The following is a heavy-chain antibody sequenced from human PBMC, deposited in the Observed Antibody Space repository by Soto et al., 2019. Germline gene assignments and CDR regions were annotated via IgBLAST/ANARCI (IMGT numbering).Heavy chain of an antibody. CDR2: INAGNGNT. Sequence: ASVKVSCKASGYTFTSYAMHWVRQAPGQRLEWMGWINAGNGNTKYSQKFQGRVTITRDTSASTAYMELSSLRSEDTAVYYCARDFQRRGGAMALGYWGQGTLVTVSS. CDR3: ARDFQRRGGAMALGY. CDR1: GYTFTSYA. V-gene: IGHV1-3*01. D-gene: IGHD6-25*01. J-gene: IGHJ4*02.